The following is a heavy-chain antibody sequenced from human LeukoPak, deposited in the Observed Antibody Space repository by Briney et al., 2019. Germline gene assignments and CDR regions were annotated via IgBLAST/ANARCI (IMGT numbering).Heavy chain of an antibody. D-gene: IGHD1-26*01. V-gene: IGHV6-1*01. CDR1: GDSFSRNGAA. CDR2: SYYGSKWYN. Sequence: SQTLSLTCAIFGDSFSRNGAAWNWLRQSPSRGLEWLGSSYYGSKWYNDYAVSVQSRITINPHTSKNQFSLQLNSVTPEDTAVYYCARDPHGGSYSTRHEFDYWGQGNLVTVSS. J-gene: IGHJ4*02. CDR3: ARDPHGGSYSTRHEFDY.